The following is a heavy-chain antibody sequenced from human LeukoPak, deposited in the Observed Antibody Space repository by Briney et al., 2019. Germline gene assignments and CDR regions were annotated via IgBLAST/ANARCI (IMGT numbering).Heavy chain of an antibody. Sequence: ASVKVSCKASGYTFTDYFMHWVRQAPGQGLEWMGWINPNSGGTHYAQKFQGRVTMTRDTSNSTAYMELSRLRSDDTAVYYCARDPGYSSPRGDYWGQGTLVTVSS. D-gene: IGHD5-18*01. V-gene: IGHV1-2*02. CDR1: GYTFTDYF. CDR3: ARDPGYSSPRGDY. J-gene: IGHJ4*02. CDR2: INPNSGGT.